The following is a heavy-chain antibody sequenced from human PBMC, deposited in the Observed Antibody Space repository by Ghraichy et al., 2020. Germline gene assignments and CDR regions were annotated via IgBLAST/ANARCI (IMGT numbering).Heavy chain of an antibody. V-gene: IGHV3-64*02. J-gene: IGHJ5*02. CDR1: GFIFSDYA. CDR2: ICSNGRCA. CDR3: VRGHTNARKFYQLDA. D-gene: IGHD2-2*01. Sequence: GGSLRLSCAASGFIFSDYAMHWVRQAPGKGLESVAIICSNGRCAYYADSVKGRFSISRDNFNNMLYLQMDSLRLEDMAVYYCVRGHTNARKFYQLDAWGQGTMVTVSS.